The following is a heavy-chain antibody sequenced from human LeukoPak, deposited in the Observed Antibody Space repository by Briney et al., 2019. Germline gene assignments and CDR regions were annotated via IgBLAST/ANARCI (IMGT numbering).Heavy chain of an antibody. V-gene: IGHV4-39*07. CDR2: IYYSGST. CDR1: GGPISSTYYY. Sequence: SETLSLTCTVSGGPISSTYYYWGWIRQPPGKGLEWIGSIYYSGSTYYNPSLKSRVTMSIDTSKNQFSLNLTSVTATDTAVYYCARGGLGGITAYSNYLFDYWGQGTLVTVSS. D-gene: IGHD4-11*01. J-gene: IGHJ4*02. CDR3: ARGGLGGITAYSNYLFDY.